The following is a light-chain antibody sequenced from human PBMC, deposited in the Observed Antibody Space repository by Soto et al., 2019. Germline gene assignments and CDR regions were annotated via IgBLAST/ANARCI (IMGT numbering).Light chain of an antibody. CDR2: SAS. Sequence: ILVTHSPGTLSFSPGDIATLSCSASQSVISNYLAWYQQKPGQSPKLLIYSASSRATGIPDRFSGSGSGTDFTLTINRLEPEDFAVYYCQQYANSPNTFGQGTRLEIK. CDR1: QSVISNY. CDR3: QQYANSPNT. V-gene: IGKV3-20*01. J-gene: IGKJ5*01.